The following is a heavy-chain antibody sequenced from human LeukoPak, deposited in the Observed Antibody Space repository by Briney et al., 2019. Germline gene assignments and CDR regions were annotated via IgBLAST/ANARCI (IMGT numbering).Heavy chain of an antibody. V-gene: IGHV1-18*01. CDR1: GYTFTSYG. J-gene: IGHJ4*02. CDR2: ISAYNGNT. Sequence: GASVKVSCKASGYTFTSYGISWVRQALGQGLEWMGWISAYNGNTNYAQKLQGRVTMTTDTSTSTAYMELRSLRSDDTAVYYCARGRWDYGDGHFDYWGQGTLVTVSS. CDR3: ARGRWDYGDGHFDY. D-gene: IGHD4-17*01.